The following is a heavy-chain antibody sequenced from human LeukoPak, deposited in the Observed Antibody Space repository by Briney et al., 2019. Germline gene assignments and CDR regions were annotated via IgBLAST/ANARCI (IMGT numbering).Heavy chain of an antibody. D-gene: IGHD3-22*01. CDR2: ISGSGGST. CDR1: GFTFSSYA. V-gene: IGHV3-23*01. Sequence: GGSLRLSCAASGFTFSSYAMSWVRQAPGKGLEWVPAISGSGGSTYYADSVKGRFTISRDNSKNTLYLQMNSLRAEDTAVYYCAKSRITMIVVALDYWGQGTLVTVSS. J-gene: IGHJ4*02. CDR3: AKSRITMIVVALDY.